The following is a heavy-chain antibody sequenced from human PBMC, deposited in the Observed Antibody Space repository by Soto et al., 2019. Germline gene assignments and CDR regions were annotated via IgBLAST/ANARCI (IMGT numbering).Heavy chain of an antibody. J-gene: IGHJ4*02. Sequence: GGSLRLSCAASGFTFSGYAMSWVRQAPGKGLEWVSAISGSGGSTYYADSVKGRFTISRDNSKNTLYLQMNSLRAEDTAVYYCAKGLIPSSGGSCYWGQGTLVTVSS. CDR3: AKGLIPSSGGSCY. CDR1: GFTFSGYA. CDR2: ISGSGGST. D-gene: IGHD2-15*01. V-gene: IGHV3-23*01.